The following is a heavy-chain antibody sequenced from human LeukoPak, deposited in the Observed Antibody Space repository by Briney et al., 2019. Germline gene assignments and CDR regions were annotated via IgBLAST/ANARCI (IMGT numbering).Heavy chain of an antibody. CDR3: AKDRFGSGDY. V-gene: IGHV3-30*18. D-gene: IGHD3-3*01. CDR2: ISYDGSNK. J-gene: IGHJ4*02. CDR1: GFTFSSYG. Sequence: PGGSLRLSCVASGFTFSSYGMHWVRQAPGKGLEWVAVISYDGSNKYYADSVKGRFTISRDISKNTLYLQMNSLRAEDTAVYYCAKDRFGSGDYWGQGTLVTVSS.